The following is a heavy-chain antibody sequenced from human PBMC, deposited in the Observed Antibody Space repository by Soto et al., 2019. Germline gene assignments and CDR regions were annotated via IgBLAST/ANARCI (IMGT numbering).Heavy chain of an antibody. V-gene: IGHV1-46*01. CDR2: INASGGST. CDR1: VYPLTGYY. Sequence: SVKIAWKAYVYPLTGYYMHWVRQAPGQGLEWMGIINASGGSTSYAQKFQGRVTMTRDTSTSTVYMELSRLRSEDTAVYYCARTYYYDSSGPGDAFDIWGQGTMVTVS. D-gene: IGHD3-22*01. CDR3: ARTYYYDSSGPGDAFDI. J-gene: IGHJ3*02.